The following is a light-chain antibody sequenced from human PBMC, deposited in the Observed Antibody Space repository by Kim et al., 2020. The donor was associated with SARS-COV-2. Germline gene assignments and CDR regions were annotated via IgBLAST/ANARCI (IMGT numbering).Light chain of an antibody. J-gene: IGLJ3*02. CDR1: RSNIGAGYD. CDR3: QSYSTSLTAV. Sequence: QSVLTQPPSLSGAPGQKVTISCTGNRSNIGAGYDVHWYQQLPGTAPKLLIHGNNIRPSGIPDRFSASKSDTSASLAITGLQAEDEADYYCQSYSTSLTAVFGGGTQLTVL. V-gene: IGLV1-40*01. CDR2: GNN.